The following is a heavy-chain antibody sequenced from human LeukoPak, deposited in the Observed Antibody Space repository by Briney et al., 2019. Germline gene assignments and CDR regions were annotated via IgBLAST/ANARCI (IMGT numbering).Heavy chain of an antibody. CDR2: ISDSSSYI. V-gene: IGHV3-21*01. Sequence: PGGSLRLSCAASGFTFSSYNMNWVRQAPGKGLERVSSISDSSSYIYYADSVKGRFTISRDDAKNSLYLQLNSLRTDDTAVYYSARSSGGDSWVYWGQGTLVTVSS. D-gene: IGHD2-21*02. CDR3: ARSSGGDSWVY. J-gene: IGHJ4*02. CDR1: GFTFSSYN.